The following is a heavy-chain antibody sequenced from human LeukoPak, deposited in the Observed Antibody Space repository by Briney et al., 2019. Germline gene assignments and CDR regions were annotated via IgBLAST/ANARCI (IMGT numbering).Heavy chain of an antibody. J-gene: IGHJ5*02. CDR3: VNSGFDP. CDR1: GFTFSSYA. D-gene: IGHD3-10*01. CDR2: ISGSGGST. V-gene: IGHV3-23*01. Sequence: GGSLRLSCAASGFTFSSYAMSWVRQAPGKGLEWVSAISGSGGSTYYADSVKGRFTISRDNSKNTLSLQMNGLRVEDTALYYCVNSGFDPWGQGTLVTVSS.